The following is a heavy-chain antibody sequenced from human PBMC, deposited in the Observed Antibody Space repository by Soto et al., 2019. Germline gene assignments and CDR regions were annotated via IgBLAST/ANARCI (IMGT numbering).Heavy chain of an antibody. Sequence: QVQLVESGGGVVQPGRSLRLSCAASGFTFSSYGMHWVRQAPGKGLEWVAVIWYDGSNKYYADSVKGRFTISRDNSKNPLYPQMNSLRAEDTAVYYCARDPHVPTYDSSGYHFDYWGRGTLVTVSS. CDR1: GFTFSSYG. J-gene: IGHJ4*02. CDR3: ARDPHVPTYDSSGYHFDY. D-gene: IGHD3-22*01. V-gene: IGHV3-33*01. CDR2: IWYDGSNK.